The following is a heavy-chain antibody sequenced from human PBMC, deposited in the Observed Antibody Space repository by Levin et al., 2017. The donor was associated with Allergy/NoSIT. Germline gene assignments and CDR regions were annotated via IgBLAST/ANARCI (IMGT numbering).Heavy chain of an antibody. D-gene: IGHD3-3*01. CDR2: INPNSGGT. V-gene: IGHV1-2*06. Sequence: ASVKVSCKASGYTFTGYYMHWVRQAPGQGLEWMGRINPNSGGTNYAQKFQGRVTMTRDTSISTAYMELSRLRSDDTAVYYCARSTIYDYYYMDVWGKGTTVTVSS. CDR1: GYTFTGYY. CDR3: ARSTIYDYYYMDV. J-gene: IGHJ6*03.